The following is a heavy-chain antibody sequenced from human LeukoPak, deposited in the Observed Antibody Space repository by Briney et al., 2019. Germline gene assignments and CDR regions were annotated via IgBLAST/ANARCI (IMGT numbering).Heavy chain of an antibody. CDR3: ARVRIGYQLLRRFDAFDI. CDR1: VDIFSSYA. J-gene: IGHJ3*02. V-gene: IGHV1-69*06. Sequence: SVELSCRASVDIFSSYAISWVRQAPGQGREWVGGIIPNCGTANYAQKFQGRVTITADKSTRTAYMELSSLRSEDTAVYYCARVRIGYQLLRRFDAFDIWGQGTMVTVSS. D-gene: IGHD2-2*01. CDR2: IIPNCGTA.